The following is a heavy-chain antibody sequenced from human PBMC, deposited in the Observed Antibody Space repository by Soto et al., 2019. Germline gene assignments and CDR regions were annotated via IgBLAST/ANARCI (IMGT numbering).Heavy chain of an antibody. CDR2: ISSDGSNK. Sequence: QVQLVESGGGVVQPGRSLRLSCAASGFTFSNYGMLWVRQAPGKGLEWVAVISSDGSNKYYADSVKGRFTISRDNSRNTLYLQMNSLRAEDTAVYYCASLGYCTSTSCQTRYYYYGMDVWGQGTAVTVSS. CDR1: GFTFSNYG. D-gene: IGHD2-2*01. CDR3: ASLGYCTSTSCQTRYYYYGMDV. V-gene: IGHV3-30*03. J-gene: IGHJ6*02.